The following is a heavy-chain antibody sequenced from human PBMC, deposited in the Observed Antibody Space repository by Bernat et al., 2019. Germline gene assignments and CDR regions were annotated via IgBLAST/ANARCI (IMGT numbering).Heavy chain of an antibody. CDR2: ISYDGSNK. CDR3: ARAPYYYDSSSYCDY. CDR1: GFAFTSYG. D-gene: IGHD3-22*01. Sequence: QVHLVESGGGVVQPGRSLRLSCTTSGFAFTSYGFHWVRQAPGKGLEWVAVISYDGSNKYYEDSVKGRFTISRDDSKNMLSLQMNSLRAEDTAVYFCARAPYYYDSSSYCDYWGQGTLVTVSS. V-gene: IGHV3-33*01. J-gene: IGHJ4*02.